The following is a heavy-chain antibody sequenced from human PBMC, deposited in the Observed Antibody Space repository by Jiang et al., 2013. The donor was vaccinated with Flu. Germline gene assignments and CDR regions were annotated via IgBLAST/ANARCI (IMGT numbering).Heavy chain of an antibody. Sequence: SGAEVKKPGASVKVSCKASGYSFTSYAMHWVRQAPGQRLEWMGWINAGNGNTKYSQKFQGRVTITRDTSASTAYMELSSLRSEDTAVYYCARATPRYCSGGSCYRSDFDYWGQGTLVTVSS. CDR2: INAGNGNT. V-gene: IGHV1-3*01. J-gene: IGHJ4*02. D-gene: IGHD2-15*01. CDR1: GYSFTSYA. CDR3: ARATPRYCSGGSCYRSDFDY.